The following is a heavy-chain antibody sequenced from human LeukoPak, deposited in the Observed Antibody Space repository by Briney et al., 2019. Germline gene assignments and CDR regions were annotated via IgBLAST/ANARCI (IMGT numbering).Heavy chain of an antibody. CDR1: GYTFTDYW. V-gene: IGHV5-51*01. CDR3: ARHTRSPQAPRGFDY. Sequence: GESLKISCKAAGYTFTDYWIGWVRQVPGKGLEWMGIIYPGDSDTRYSPSFQGQVTISADKSISTAYLQWSSLKASDTAMYYCARHTRSPQAPRGFDYWGQGTLVTVSS. D-gene: IGHD3-10*01. J-gene: IGHJ4*02. CDR2: IYPGDSDT.